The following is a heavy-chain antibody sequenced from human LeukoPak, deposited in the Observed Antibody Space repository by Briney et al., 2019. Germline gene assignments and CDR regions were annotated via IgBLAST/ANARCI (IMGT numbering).Heavy chain of an antibody. J-gene: IGHJ4*02. D-gene: IGHD6-19*01. CDR1: GGSISSGGYY. CDR2: IYYSGST. CDR3: ARINSSGWLYDY. Sequence: SEILSLTCTVSGGSISSGGYYWSWIRQHPGKGLEWIGYIYYSGSTYYNPSLKSRVTISVDTSKNQFSLKLSSVTAADTAVYYCARINSSGWLYDYWGQGTLVTVSS. V-gene: IGHV4-31*03.